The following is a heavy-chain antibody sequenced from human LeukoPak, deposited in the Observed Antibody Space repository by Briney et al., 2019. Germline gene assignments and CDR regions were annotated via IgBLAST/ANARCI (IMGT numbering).Heavy chain of an antibody. CDR1: GFTFSSYS. V-gene: IGHV3-21*01. CDR3: ARDPYGSGSYYDPYFDY. CDR2: ISSSSSYI. Sequence: GGSLRLSCATSGFTFSSYSMNWVRQAPGKGLEWVSSISSSSSYIYYADSVKGRFTISRDNAKNSLYLQMNSLRAADTAVYYCARDPYGSGSYYDPYFDYWGQGTLVTVSS. J-gene: IGHJ4*02. D-gene: IGHD3-10*01.